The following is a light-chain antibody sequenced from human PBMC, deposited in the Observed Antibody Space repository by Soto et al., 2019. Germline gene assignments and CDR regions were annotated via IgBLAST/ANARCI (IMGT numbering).Light chain of an antibody. V-gene: IGLV2-14*01. CDR1: SSDVGYYNY. J-gene: IGLJ3*02. CDR2: EVS. Sequence: QSVLTRPASVSGSPGQSITISCTGSSSDVGYYNYVSWYQQLPGKAPKLMISEVSNRPSGVSNRFSGSKSGNTASLTISGLQAEDEADYYCSSYTTTSTLVFGGGTKLTVL. CDR3: SSYTTTSTLV.